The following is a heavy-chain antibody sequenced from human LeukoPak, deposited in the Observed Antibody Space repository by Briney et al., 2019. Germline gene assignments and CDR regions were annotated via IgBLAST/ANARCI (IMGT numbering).Heavy chain of an antibody. CDR1: GYTLTSYG. Sequence: GASVTVSYKASGYTLTSYGISWVRQAPGQGLEWMGWISAYNGNTNYAQNLQGRVTITTDTSTSTAHMELRSLRSDDTAVYYCARGGRSCSSTSCYITHWFDPWGQGTLVTVSS. D-gene: IGHD2-2*02. CDR2: ISAYNGNT. J-gene: IGHJ5*02. CDR3: ARGGRSCSSTSCYITHWFDP. V-gene: IGHV1-18*01.